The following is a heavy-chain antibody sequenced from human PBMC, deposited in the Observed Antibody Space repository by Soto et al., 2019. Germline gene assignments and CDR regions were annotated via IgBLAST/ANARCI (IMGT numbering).Heavy chain of an antibody. D-gene: IGHD2-2*01. CDR2: IDPSDSYT. J-gene: IGHJ6*02. CDR3: ARHPQDIVVVPAAGYYYGMDV. Sequence: GESLKISCKGSGYSFTSYWISWVRQMPGKGLEWMGRIDPSDSYTNYSPSFQGHVTISADKSISTAYLQWSSLKASDTAMYYCARHPQDIVVVPAAGYYYGMDVWGQGTTVTVSS. CDR1: GYSFTSYW. V-gene: IGHV5-10-1*01.